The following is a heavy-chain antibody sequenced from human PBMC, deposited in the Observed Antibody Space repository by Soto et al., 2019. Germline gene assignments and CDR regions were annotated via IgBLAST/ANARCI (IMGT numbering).Heavy chain of an antibody. V-gene: IGHV3-30*18. CDR1: GFTFSDYY. J-gene: IGHJ4*02. D-gene: IGHD2-2*01. Sequence: GGSLRLSCAASGFTFSDYYMSWIRQAPGKGLEWVAVISYDGSNKYYADSVKGRFTISRDNSKNTLYLQMNSLRAEDTAVYYCAKDLTQLRTPEIDYWGQGTLVTVSS. CDR2: ISYDGSNK. CDR3: AKDLTQLRTPEIDY.